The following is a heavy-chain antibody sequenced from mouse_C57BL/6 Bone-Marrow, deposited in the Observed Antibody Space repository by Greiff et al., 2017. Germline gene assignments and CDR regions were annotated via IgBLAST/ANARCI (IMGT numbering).Heavy chain of an antibody. CDR2: IDTEKGDT. D-gene: IGHD2-2*01. J-gene: IGHJ4*01. CDR1: GFNIKDDY. Sequence: EVQVVESGAELVRPGASVTLSCTASGFNIKDDYMHWVKQRPEQGLEWIGWIDTEKGDTEDASQLQGKATITADSSSNTAYLQLSSLTSEDTAVYYCTTVGVTTVYYSMDYWGQGTSVTVSS. CDR3: TTVGVTTVYYSMDY. V-gene: IGHV14-4*01.